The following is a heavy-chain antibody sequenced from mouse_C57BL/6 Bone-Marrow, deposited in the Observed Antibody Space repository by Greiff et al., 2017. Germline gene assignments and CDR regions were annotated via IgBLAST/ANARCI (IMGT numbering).Heavy chain of an antibody. D-gene: IGHD1-1*01. V-gene: IGHV5-6*01. J-gene: IGHJ2*01. CDR3: ARRWLYGEFDY. Sequence: EVQLKESGGDLVKPGGSLKLSCAASGFTFSSYGMSWVRQTPDKRLEWVATISSGGSYTYYPDSVKGRFTISRDNAKNTLYLQMSSLKSEDTAMYYCARRWLYGEFDYWGKGTTLTVSS. CDR2: ISSGGSYT. CDR1: GFTFSSYG.